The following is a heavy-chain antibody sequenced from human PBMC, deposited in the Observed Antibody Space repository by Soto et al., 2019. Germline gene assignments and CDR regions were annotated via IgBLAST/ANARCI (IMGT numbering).Heavy chain of an antibody. Sequence: SETLSLTCTVSGGSISSSSYYWGWIRQPPGKGLEWIGSIYYSGSTYYNPSLKSRVTISVDTSKNQFSLKLSSVTAADTAVYYCARLGDYGDYGANFDYWGQGTLVTVSS. V-gene: IGHV4-39*01. CDR3: ARLGDYGDYGANFDY. CDR2: IYYSGST. D-gene: IGHD4-17*01. J-gene: IGHJ4*02. CDR1: GGSISSSSYY.